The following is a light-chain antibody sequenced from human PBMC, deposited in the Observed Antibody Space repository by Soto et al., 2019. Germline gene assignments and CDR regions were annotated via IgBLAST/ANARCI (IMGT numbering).Light chain of an antibody. CDR1: QGIRSY. J-gene: IGKJ3*01. CDR3: QQLNTYPPFFT. Sequence: DIPLTQSPSFLSASVGDRVTITCRASQGIRSYLAWYQQRPGKAPELLIYGASTLRTGGASRFSGSGSGTEFTLTISSLQPEDFATYFCQQLNTYPPFFTFGPGTKVDIK. CDR2: GAS. V-gene: IGKV1-9*01.